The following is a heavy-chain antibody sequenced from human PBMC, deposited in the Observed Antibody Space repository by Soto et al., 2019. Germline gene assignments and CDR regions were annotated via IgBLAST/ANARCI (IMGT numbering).Heavy chain of an antibody. CDR3: GINPMYCSGRHFYPPANPFNT. CDR2: IYPGDSDT. V-gene: IGHV5-51*01. Sequence: EVQLVQSGAEGKKPGESLKISFKSSVYTFTSYWSGWVRQLPGKGLEWMGLIYPGDSDTRYIPSFEGHVTISADTYTNTAYLQWSILKASDTAMYYCGINPMYCSGRHFYPPANPFNTWGQGTMVTVSS. CDR1: VYTFTSYW. D-gene: IGHD2-15*01. J-gene: IGHJ3*02.